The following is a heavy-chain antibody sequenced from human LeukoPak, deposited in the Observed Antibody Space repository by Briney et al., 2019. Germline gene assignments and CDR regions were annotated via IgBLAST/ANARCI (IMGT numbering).Heavy chain of an antibody. Sequence: GASVKVSFKASGYTFTVYYIHWVRQAPGQGLEWMGWINPNSGGTNYAQKFQGRVTMTRDTSISTAYMELSRLRSDDTAVYYCARGRYYYDSSAYYFDYWGQGTLVTVSS. CDR3: ARGRYYYDSSAYYFDY. V-gene: IGHV1-2*02. CDR1: GYTFTVYY. D-gene: IGHD3-22*01. J-gene: IGHJ4*02. CDR2: INPNSGGT.